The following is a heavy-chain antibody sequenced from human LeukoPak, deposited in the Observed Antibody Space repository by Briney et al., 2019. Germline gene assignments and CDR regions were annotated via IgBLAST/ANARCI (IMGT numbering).Heavy chain of an antibody. CDR1: GGAINSGGYY. CDR2: IYSGEST. D-gene: IGHD3-3*02. Sequence: SGPTLVNPSQTLSLTYTVSGGAINSGGYYWIWIRQHPGRCLEWLGYIYSGESTYYNPYLKSRVIISVDTSKSQFSLQLISVTAADTAVYYCARVPRPHIRPRFVPWGQGALVTVS. CDR3: ARVPRPHIRPRFVP. V-gene: IGHV4-31*03. J-gene: IGHJ5*02.